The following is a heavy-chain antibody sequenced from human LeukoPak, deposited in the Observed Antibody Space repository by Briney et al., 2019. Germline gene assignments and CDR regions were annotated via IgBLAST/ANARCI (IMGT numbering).Heavy chain of an antibody. CDR1: GESFSGYY. V-gene: IGHV4-34*01. CDR3: AHLLAYGA. CDR2: INHSGST. J-gene: IGHJ5*02. D-gene: IGHD4-17*01. Sequence: SETLSLTCAVYGESFSGYYWSWICQPPGKGLEWIGEINHSGSTNYNPSLKSRVTISVDTSKNQFSLKLSSATAADTAVYYCAHLLAYGAWGQGTLVTVSS.